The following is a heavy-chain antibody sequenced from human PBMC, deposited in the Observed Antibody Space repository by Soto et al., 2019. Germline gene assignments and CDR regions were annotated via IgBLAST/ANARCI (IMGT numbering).Heavy chain of an antibody. D-gene: IGHD2-21*02. CDR2: ITRYGTI. CDR1: GGSFSGYY. J-gene: IGHJ2*01. CDR3: ARLFVGATGNWYFDL. V-gene: IGHV4-34*01. Sequence: QVQLQQWGAGLLKPSETLSLTCAVYGGSFSGYYWSWVRQAPGKGLEWIGEITRYGTINYNPSLKSRVTMSLDTSKNQFSLRLNSVSDADAALYYCARLFVGATGNWYFDLWGRGTLVTVSS.